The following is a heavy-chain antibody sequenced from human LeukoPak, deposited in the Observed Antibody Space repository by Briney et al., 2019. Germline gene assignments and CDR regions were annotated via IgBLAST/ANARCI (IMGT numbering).Heavy chain of an antibody. D-gene: IGHD2-8*01. CDR1: GFTFSSYD. V-gene: IGHV3-30*18. CDR2: ISYDGSNE. CDR3: AKSARFCTNDVCYTNYYYGMDV. Sequence: GRSLRLSCAASGFTFSSYDMHWVRQAPGKGLEWVAVISYDGSNEYYADSVKGRFTISRDNSKNTLSLQMHSLRAEDTAVYYCAKSARFCTNDVCYTNYYYGMDVWGQGTTVTVSS. J-gene: IGHJ6*02.